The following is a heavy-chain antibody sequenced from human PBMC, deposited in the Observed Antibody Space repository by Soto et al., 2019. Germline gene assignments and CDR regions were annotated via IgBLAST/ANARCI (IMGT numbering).Heavy chain of an antibody. CDR3: ARSPRGNEFNAYAWFDS. CDR1: GYNFTSYC. Sequence: FQKISYQAVGYNFTSYCIAWVRQKPGEGLEWMGIIYPGDSDTRNSPSFHGQITISADKSTNTVYLQWRSLKASDTAMYYCARSPRGNEFNAYAWFDSWGQGTPVTVSS. V-gene: IGHV5-51*01. J-gene: IGHJ5*01. D-gene: IGHD3-16*01. CDR2: IYPGDSDT.